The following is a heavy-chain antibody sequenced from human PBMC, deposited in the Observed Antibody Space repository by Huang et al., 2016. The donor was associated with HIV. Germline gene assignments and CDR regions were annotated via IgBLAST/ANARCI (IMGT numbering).Heavy chain of an antibody. D-gene: IGHD1-1*01. J-gene: IGHJ5*01. CDR3: ARDHWYPLQNWFDL. Sequence: QVELVQSGAEVKRPGVSVRVSCKAAGYIFTKYGINWVRQAPGQGLEWMGWISVYNGNTNYAEKFQGRVTLTRDTSATTAYMELRDVTSADTAVYYCARDHWYPLQNWFDLWGQGTLVTVSS. CDR2: ISVYNGNT. V-gene: IGHV1-18*01. CDR1: GYIFTKYG.